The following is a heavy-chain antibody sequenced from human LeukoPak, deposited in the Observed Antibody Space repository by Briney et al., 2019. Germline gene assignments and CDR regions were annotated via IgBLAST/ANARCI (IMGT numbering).Heavy chain of an antibody. CDR2: ISGSGGST. D-gene: IGHD2-2*01. V-gene: IGHV3-23*01. CDR3: AKDLPPFRCSSTSGFPAFDY. Sequence: PGGSLRLSCAASGFTFSSYAMSWVRQAPGKRLEWVSAISGSGGSTYYADSVKGRFTISRDNSKNTLYLQMNSLRAEDTAVYYCAKDLPPFRCSSTSGFPAFDYWGQGTLVTVSS. J-gene: IGHJ4*02. CDR1: GFTFSSYA.